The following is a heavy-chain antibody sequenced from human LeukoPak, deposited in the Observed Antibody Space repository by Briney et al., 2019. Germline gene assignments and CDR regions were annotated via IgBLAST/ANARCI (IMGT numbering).Heavy chain of an antibody. J-gene: IGHJ3*02. D-gene: IGHD1-26*01. CDR1: GFTFSSYS. CDR2: ISSSSSYI. CDR3: ARSGVGATSRDAFDI. V-gene: IGHV3-21*01. Sequence: PGGSLRLSCAASGFTFSSYSMNWVRQAPGKGLEWVSSISSSSSYIYYADSVKGRFTISRDNAKNSLYLQMNSLRAEDTAVYYCARSGVGATSRDAFDIWGQGTMVTVSS.